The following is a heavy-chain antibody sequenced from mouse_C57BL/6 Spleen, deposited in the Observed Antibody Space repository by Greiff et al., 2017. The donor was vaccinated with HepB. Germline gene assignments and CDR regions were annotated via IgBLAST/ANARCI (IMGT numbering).Heavy chain of an antibody. CDR2: IDPSDSYT. CDR3: AREGNYYGIYAMDY. D-gene: IGHD1-2*01. V-gene: IGHV1-69*01. CDR1: GYTFTSYW. J-gene: IGHJ4*01. Sequence: QVQLKQPGAELVMPGASVKLSCKASGYTFTSYWMHWVKQRPGQGLEWIGEIDPSDSYTNYNQKFKGKSTLTVDKSSSTAYMQLSSLTSEDSAVYYCAREGNYYGIYAMDYWGQGTSVTVSS.